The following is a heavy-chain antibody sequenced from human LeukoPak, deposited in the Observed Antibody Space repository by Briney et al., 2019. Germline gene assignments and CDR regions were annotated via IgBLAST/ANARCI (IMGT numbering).Heavy chain of an antibody. CDR1: GFTFSCFA. D-gene: IGHD6-19*01. V-gene: IGHV3-23*01. CDR3: VKPRGGGLAVTAHWFGS. Sequence: GGSLRLSCAASGFTFSCFAMSWLRQAPGKGLGWVSTINANSGTTSYADSVKGRFTISRDNSKNTLYLQLNSLGADDTAVYHCVKPRGGGLAVTAHWFGSWGQGPLVVVSS. CDR2: INANSGTT. J-gene: IGHJ5*01.